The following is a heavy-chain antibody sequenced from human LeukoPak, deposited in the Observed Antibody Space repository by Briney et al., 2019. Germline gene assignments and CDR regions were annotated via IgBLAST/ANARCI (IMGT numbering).Heavy chain of an antibody. CDR2: IGAYNGNT. Sequence: ASVKVSCKASGYTFTSYGISWVRQAPGQGLEWMGWIGAYNGNTNYAQKLQGRVTMTTDTSTSTAYMELRSLRSDDTAVYYCARAYYYDSSGTTFDYWGQGTLVTVSS. D-gene: IGHD3-22*01. J-gene: IGHJ4*02. CDR3: ARAYYYDSSGTTFDY. V-gene: IGHV1-18*01. CDR1: GYTFTSYG.